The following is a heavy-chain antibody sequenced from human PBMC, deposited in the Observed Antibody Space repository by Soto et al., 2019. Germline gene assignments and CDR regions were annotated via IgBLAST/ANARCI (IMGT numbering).Heavy chain of an antibody. J-gene: IGHJ4*02. CDR2: ISGSGGST. D-gene: IGHD3-3*01. V-gene: IGHV3-23*01. CDR3: AKAVFGVVIIPPGY. CDR1: GFTFSSYA. Sequence: PGGSLRLSCAASGFTFSSYAMSWVRQAPGKGLEWVSAISGSGGSTYYADSVKGRFTISRDNSKNTLYLQMNSLRAEDTAVYYCAKAVFGVVIIPPGYWGQGTLVTVSS.